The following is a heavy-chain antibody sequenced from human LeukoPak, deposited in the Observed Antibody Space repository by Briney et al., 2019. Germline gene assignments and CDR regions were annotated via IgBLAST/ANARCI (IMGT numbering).Heavy chain of an antibody. CDR3: ATHRFLEWFPYSGVFDY. V-gene: IGHV4-30-4*01. Sequence: SETLSLTCTVSGGSISSGDYYWSWIRQPPGKGLEWIGYIYYSGSTYYNPSLKSRVTISVDTSKNQFSLKLSSVTAADTAVHYCATHRFLEWFPYSGVFDYWGQGTLVTVSS. D-gene: IGHD3-3*01. CDR1: GGSISSGDYY. CDR2: IYYSGST. J-gene: IGHJ4*02.